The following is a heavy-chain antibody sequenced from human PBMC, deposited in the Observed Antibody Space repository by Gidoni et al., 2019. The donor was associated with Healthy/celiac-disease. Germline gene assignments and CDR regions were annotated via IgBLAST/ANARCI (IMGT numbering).Heavy chain of an antibody. V-gene: IGHV3-23*01. CDR2: ISGSGGST. CDR1: GLPFRRYA. CDR3: AMGGVDYYGSGPDWFDP. D-gene: IGHD3-10*01. J-gene: IGHJ5*02. Sequence: EVPRLESGGGWVQPGGSLRLTCAASGLPFRRYAMSWVRQAPGKGLEWVSAISGSGGSTYYADSVKGRFTISRDNAKNTLYLHMNSLRAEDTAVYYCAMGGVDYYGSGPDWFDPWGQGTLVTVSS.